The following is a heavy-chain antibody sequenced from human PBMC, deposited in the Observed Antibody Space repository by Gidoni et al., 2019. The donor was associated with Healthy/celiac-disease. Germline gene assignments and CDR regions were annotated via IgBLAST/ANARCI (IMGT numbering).Heavy chain of an antibody. CDR1: GYTFTGCY. J-gene: IGHJ6*02. D-gene: IGHD2-2*01. V-gene: IGHV1-2*04. CDR2: INPNSGGT. CDR3: ARGGGGYCSSTSCYRDYYYGMDV. Sequence: QVQLVQSGAEVKQPGASVKVSCKAYGYTFTGCYMQWVRQAPGQGLEGMGWINPNSGGTNYAQKFQGWVTMTRDTSISTAYMELSRLRSDDTAVYYCARGGGGYCSSTSCYRDYYYGMDVWGQGTTVTVSS.